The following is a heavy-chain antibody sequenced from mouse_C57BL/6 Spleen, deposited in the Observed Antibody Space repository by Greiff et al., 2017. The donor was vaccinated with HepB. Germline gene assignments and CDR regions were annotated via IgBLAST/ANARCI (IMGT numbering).Heavy chain of an antibody. CDR1: GYTFTSYW. D-gene: IGHD1-1*01. Sequence: QVQLQQPGAELVKPGASVKLSCKASGYTFTSYWMHWVKQRPGQGLEWIGMIHPNSGSTNYNEKFKSKATLTVDKPSSTAYMQLSSLTSEDSAVYYCAREGYGSSYGYYFDYWGQGTTLTVSS. CDR3: AREGYGSSYGYYFDY. CDR2: IHPNSGST. V-gene: IGHV1-64*01. J-gene: IGHJ2*01.